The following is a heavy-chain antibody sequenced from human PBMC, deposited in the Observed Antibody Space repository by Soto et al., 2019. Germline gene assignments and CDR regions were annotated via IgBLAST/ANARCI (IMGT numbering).Heavy chain of an antibody. CDR3: AKDGYCSGGSCYPRWFDP. CDR2: IYSGGST. D-gene: IGHD2-15*01. J-gene: IGHJ5*02. V-gene: IGHV3-53*01. Sequence: GSLRLSCAASGFTVSSNYMSWVRQAPGKGLEWVSVIYSGGSTYYADSVKGRFTISRDNSKNTLYLQMNSLRAEDTAVYYCAKDGYCSGGSCYPRWFDPWGQGTLVTVSS. CDR1: GFTVSSNY.